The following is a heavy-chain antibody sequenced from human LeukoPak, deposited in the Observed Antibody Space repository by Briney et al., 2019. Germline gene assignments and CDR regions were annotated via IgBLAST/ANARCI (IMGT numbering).Heavy chain of an antibody. CDR1: GYTFTGYY. CDR2: INPNSGGT. D-gene: IGHD5-12*01. J-gene: IGHJ4*02. Sequence: RASVKVSCKASGYTFTGYYMHWVRQAPGQGLEWMGWINPNSGGTNYAQKFQGRVTMTRDTSISTAYMELSRLRSDDTAVYYCAIGGNSGYDFLIGAIDYWGQGTLVTVSS. CDR3: AIGGNSGYDFLIGAIDY. V-gene: IGHV1-2*02.